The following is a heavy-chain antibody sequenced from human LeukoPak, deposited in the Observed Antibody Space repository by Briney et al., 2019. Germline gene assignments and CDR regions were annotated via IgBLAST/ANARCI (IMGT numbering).Heavy chain of an antibody. CDR1: GDSISGHY. J-gene: IGHJ4*02. V-gene: IGHV4-59*11. D-gene: IGHD3-22*01. Sequence: SETLSLTCTVSGDSISGHYWSWIRQPPGKGLEWIAYIHSTGSTNYNPSLKSRVTISVDTSKNQFSLKLSSVTAADTAVYYCARGFYVSSGNSSPFDHWGQGTLVTVSS. CDR2: IHSTGST. CDR3: ARGFYVSSGNSSPFDH.